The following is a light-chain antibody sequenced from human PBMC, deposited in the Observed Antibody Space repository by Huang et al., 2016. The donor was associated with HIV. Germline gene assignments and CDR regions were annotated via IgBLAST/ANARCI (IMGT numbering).Light chain of an antibody. Sequence: EILFTQSPATLSLSPGDGATLCCKASQSVSNYLAWYQRRPGLAPRLSIFDASNRANGIPARFSGRGSGTDFTLTISSLEPSDFAVYYCQQRGDWPITFGQGTRLEVK. V-gene: IGKV3-11*01. CDR1: QSVSNY. CDR2: DAS. CDR3: QQRGDWPIT. J-gene: IGKJ5*01.